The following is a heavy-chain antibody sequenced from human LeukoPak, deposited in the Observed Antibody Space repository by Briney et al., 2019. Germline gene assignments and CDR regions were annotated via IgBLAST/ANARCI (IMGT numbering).Heavy chain of an antibody. J-gene: IGHJ4*02. CDR3: ARSPSASSDSQLDY. D-gene: IGHD2-2*01. CDR1: GFTFANAA. V-gene: IGHV3-23*01. Sequence: GGSLRLSCTASGFTFANAAMTWGRQAPGKGLEWVSTFSGGGGATYCADSVKGRFTISRDNSKNTLYLQLNSLRVEDTALYYCARSPSASSDSQLDYWGQGTLVTVSS. CDR2: FSGGGGAT.